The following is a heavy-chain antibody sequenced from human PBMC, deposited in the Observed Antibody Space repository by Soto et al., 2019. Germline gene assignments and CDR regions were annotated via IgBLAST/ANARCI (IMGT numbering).Heavy chain of an antibody. J-gene: IGHJ4*02. CDR3: ASGTTGYFDY. CDR2: TRNKANSYTT. CDR1: GFTFSDHY. Sequence: EVQLVESGGGLVQPGGSLRLSCAASGFTFSDHYMDWVRQAPGKGLEWVGRTRNKANSYTTEYAASVKGRFTISRDDSKNSLYLQMNSLKTEDTAVYYCASGTTGYFDYWGQGTLVTVSS. V-gene: IGHV3-72*01. D-gene: IGHD4-17*01.